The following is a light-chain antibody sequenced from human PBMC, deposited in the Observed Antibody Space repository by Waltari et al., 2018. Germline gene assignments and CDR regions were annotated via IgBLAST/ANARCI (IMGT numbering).Light chain of an antibody. CDR2: YDT. CDR1: NIGSNS. V-gene: IGLV3-21*04. J-gene: IGLJ2*01. Sequence: SDVLTQPPSVSLAPGKTARITCGENNIGSNSVHWYQQKPGQAPVLVIYYDTDRPSGIPERCSGSNSGSTATLTISRVEAGDEADYYCQVWDGSSDHVLFGGGTKLTVL. CDR3: QVWDGSSDHVL.